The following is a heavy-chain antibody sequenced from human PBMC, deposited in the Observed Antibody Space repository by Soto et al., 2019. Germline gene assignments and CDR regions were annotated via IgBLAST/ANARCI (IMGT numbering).Heavy chain of an antibody. CDR3: AREMIRQLRPNYYYYYGMDV. Sequence: PGGSLRLSCAASGFTFSSYWMHWVRQAPGKGLVWVSRINSDGSSTSYADSVKGRFTISRDNAKNTLYLQMNSLRAEDTAVYYCAREMIRQLRPNYYYYYGMDVWGQGTTVTVSS. V-gene: IGHV3-74*01. CDR2: INSDGSST. CDR1: GFTFSSYW. D-gene: IGHD3-16*01. J-gene: IGHJ6*02.